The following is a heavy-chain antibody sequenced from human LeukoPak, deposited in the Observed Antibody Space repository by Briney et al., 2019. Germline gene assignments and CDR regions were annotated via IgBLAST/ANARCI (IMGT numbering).Heavy chain of an antibody. J-gene: IGHJ4*02. CDR3: ARDQGDILTGYPSLDY. V-gene: IGHV3-48*04. CDR2: ISSSSSTI. D-gene: IGHD3-9*01. Sequence: GGSLRLSCAGSGFTFSSDGMNWVRQAPGKGLEWVSYISSSSSTIYYADSVKGRFTISRDNAKNSLYLQMNSLRAEDTAVYYCARDQGDILTGYPSLDYWGQGTLVTVSS. CDR1: GFTFSSDG.